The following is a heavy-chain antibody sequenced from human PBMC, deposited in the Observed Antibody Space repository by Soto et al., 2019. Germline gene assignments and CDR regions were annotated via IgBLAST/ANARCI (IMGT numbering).Heavy chain of an antibody. CDR3: ARAYEGDYFDY. V-gene: IGHV3-30-3*01. D-gene: IGHD3-16*01. Sequence: GGSLRLSCAASGFTFSSYAMHWVRQAPGKGLEWVAVISYDGSNKYYADYVKGRFTISRDNSKNTQYLQMKSLRAEDTAVYYCARAYEGDYFDYWGQGTLVTVSS. CDR1: GFTFSSYA. CDR2: ISYDGSNK. J-gene: IGHJ4*02.